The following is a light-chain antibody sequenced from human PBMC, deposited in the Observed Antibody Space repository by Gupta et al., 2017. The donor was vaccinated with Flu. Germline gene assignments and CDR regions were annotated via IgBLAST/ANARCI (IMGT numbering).Light chain of an antibody. V-gene: IGLV10-54*04. Sequence: NSDKVDNQCESLRQQQERHPPILLSDRNNSRSSGISERFSATRSAITASLIITGLQQEEEADYYCSAWDSSLSAGVFGGGTKLTVL. J-gene: IGLJ3*02. CDR2: RNN. CDR3: SAWDSSLSAGV. CDR1: SDKVDNQC.